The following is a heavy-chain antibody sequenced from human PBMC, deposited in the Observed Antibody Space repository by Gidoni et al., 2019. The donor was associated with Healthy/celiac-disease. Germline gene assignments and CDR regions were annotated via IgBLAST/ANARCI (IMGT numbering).Heavy chain of an antibody. J-gene: IGHJ4*02. Sequence: QLQLQESGPGLVKPSETLSLTCTVSGGSISSSSYYWGWIRQPPGKGLEWIGSISYSGSTYYNPSLKSRVTISVDTSKNQFSLKLSSVTAADTAVYYCARRHYYDSSGYWRYWGQGTLVTVSS. CDR3: ARRHYYDSSGYWRY. CDR1: GGSISSSSYY. CDR2: ISYSGST. V-gene: IGHV4-39*01. D-gene: IGHD3-22*01.